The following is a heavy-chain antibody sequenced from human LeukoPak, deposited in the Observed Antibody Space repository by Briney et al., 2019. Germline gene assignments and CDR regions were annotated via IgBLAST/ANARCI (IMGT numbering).Heavy chain of an antibody. CDR1: GFTFSFYG. J-gene: IGHJ3*02. CDR2: IWNDGSSQ. Sequence: GGSLRLSCATSGFTFSFYGMHWVRQAPGKGLEWVSVIWNDGSSQRYADSVKGRFTISRDNSKNTLYLQMNGLTTEDTDLYYCLKDGVGSNDYHAFDIWGQGTMVTVSS. D-gene: IGHD4/OR15-4a*01. CDR3: LKDGVGSNDYHAFDI. V-gene: IGHV3-30*02.